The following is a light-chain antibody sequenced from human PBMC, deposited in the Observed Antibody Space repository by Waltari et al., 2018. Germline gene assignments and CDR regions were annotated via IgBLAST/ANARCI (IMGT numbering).Light chain of an antibody. CDR3: ATWEDSLSGRV. J-gene: IGLJ6*01. V-gene: IGLV1-44*01. Sequence: QSVLTQPPSTSGTPGQRVTISCSGSTSNIGTNIVTWYQLLPGPAPKTVIFSNYHRPSSVPERFSSSKSGPSASLVISELQSEDEADYFCATWEDSLSGRVFGGSTKVSVL. CDR1: TSNIGTNI. CDR2: SNY.